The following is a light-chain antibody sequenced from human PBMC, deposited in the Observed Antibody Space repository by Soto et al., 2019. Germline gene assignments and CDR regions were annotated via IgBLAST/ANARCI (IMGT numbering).Light chain of an antibody. CDR2: WAS. CDR1: QSVLYSSNNKNY. V-gene: IGKV4-1*01. J-gene: IGKJ2*01. Sequence: DIVMTQSPDSLAVSLGERATINCKSSQSVLYSSNNKNYLAWYQQKPGQPPKLLISWASTRKFGVPDRFSGSGSGTDFTLTISSLQAEDVAVYHCQQYYTTPYTFGQGTKLEIK. CDR3: QQYYTTPYT.